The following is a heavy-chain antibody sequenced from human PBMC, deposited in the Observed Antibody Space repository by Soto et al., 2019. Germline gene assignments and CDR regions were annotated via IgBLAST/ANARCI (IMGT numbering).Heavy chain of an antibody. D-gene: IGHD1-1*01. CDR1: GGTFSSYA. Sequence: QVQLVQSGAEVKKPGSSVKVSCKASGGTFSSYAISWVRQAPGQGLEGMGGVSPIFGTANYAQKFQGRVTITADESTSTAYMELSSLRSEDTAVYYCAREKPGESPQSGTFDYWGQGTLVTVSS. CDR3: AREKPGESPQSGTFDY. CDR2: VSPIFGTA. J-gene: IGHJ4*02. V-gene: IGHV1-69*01.